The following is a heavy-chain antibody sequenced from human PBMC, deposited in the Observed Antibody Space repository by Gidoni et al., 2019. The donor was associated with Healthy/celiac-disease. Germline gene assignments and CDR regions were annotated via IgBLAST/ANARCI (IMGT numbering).Heavy chain of an antibody. CDR3: AREVDGSGSYLPRI. CDR1: GGSISSGGYY. D-gene: IGHD3-10*01. J-gene: IGHJ4*02. CDR2: IYYSGST. Sequence: QVQLQESGPGLVKPSQTLSLTCTVSGGSISSGGYYWSWIRQHPGKGLEWIGYIYYSGSTYYNPSLKSRVTISVDTSKNQFSLKLSSVTAADTAVYYCAREVDGSGSYLPRIWGQGTLVTVSS. V-gene: IGHV4-31*03.